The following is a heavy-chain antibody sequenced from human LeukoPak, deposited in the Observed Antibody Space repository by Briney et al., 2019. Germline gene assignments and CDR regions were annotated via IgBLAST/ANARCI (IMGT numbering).Heavy chain of an antibody. CDR3: ARSAASTVVTGIWFDP. J-gene: IGHJ5*02. D-gene: IGHD4-23*01. CDR1: GGSISSGGYY. Sequence: PSETLSLTCTVSGGSISSGGYYWSWIRQPPGKGLEWIGYIYHSGSTYYNPSLKSRVTISVDRSKNQFSLKLSSVTAANTAVYYCARSAASTVVTGIWFDPWGQGTLVTVSS. V-gene: IGHV4-30-2*01. CDR2: IYHSGST.